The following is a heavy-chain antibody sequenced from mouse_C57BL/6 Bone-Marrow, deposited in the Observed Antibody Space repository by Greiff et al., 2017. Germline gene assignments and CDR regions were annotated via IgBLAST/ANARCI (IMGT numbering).Heavy chain of an antibody. CDR1: GFNIKDDY. D-gene: IGHD1-1*01. CDR2: IDPENGDT. Sequence: EVQLQQSGAELVRPGASVKLSCTASGFNIKDDYMHWVKQRPEQGLEWIGWIDPENGDTEYASKFQGKATITADTSSNTAYLQLSSLTSEDTAVYYCTTVIVAHYFDYWGQGTTLTGSS. J-gene: IGHJ2*01. V-gene: IGHV14-4*01. CDR3: TTVIVAHYFDY.